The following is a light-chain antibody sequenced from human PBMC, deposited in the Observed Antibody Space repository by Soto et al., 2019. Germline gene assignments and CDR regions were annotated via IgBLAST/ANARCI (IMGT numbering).Light chain of an antibody. J-gene: IGKJ1*01. V-gene: IGKV1D-13*01. Sequence: AIQLTQSPSSLSASVGDRVTITCRASQGISSALAWYQQKPGKAPKLLIYDASSLESGVPSRFSGSGSGTDFTLTISSLQPEDFAPYYCQQFNNYAWTFGQGTKVEIK. CDR3: QQFNNYAWT. CDR2: DAS. CDR1: QGISSA.